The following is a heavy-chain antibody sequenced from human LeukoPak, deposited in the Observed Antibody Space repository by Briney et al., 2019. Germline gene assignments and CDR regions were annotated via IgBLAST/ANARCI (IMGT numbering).Heavy chain of an antibody. Sequence: SETLSLTCAVYGGSFSGYYRSWIRQSPGKGLEWIGFMYYSGTTNYNPSLKSRVTISLGMSKNQFSLKLSSVTAADTAVYYCARDLTGDAFDIWGQGTMVTVSS. V-gene: IGHV4-59*01. CDR2: MYYSGTT. CDR1: GGSFSGYY. D-gene: IGHD7-27*01. J-gene: IGHJ3*02. CDR3: ARDLTGDAFDI.